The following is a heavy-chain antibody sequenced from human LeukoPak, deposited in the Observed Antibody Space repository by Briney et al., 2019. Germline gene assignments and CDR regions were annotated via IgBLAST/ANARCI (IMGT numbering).Heavy chain of an antibody. CDR3: ARDNSVGETAWWFDP. J-gene: IGHJ5*02. CDR2: INPSGSST. CDR1: GYSFTSYY. Sequence: ASVKVSCKASGYSFTSYYMHWVPQAPGQGLEWMGLINPSGSSTTYAQRFQGRVTMTRDISTSTDYMELTSLTSDDTAMYYCARDNSVGETAWWFDPWGQGTLVTVSS. V-gene: IGHV1-46*01. D-gene: IGHD1-26*01.